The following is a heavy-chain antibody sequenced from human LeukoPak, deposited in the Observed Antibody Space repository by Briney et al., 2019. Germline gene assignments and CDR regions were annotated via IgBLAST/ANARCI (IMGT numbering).Heavy chain of an antibody. CDR3: ASLYYYGSGSYYNSRGIFDY. D-gene: IGHD3-10*01. J-gene: IGHJ4*02. Sequence: PSETLSLTCTVSGGSISSSSYYWGWIRQPPGKGLEWIGSIYYSGSTYYNPSLKSRVTISVDTSKNQFSLKLSSVTAADTAVYYCASLYYYGSGSYYNSRGIFDYWGQGTLVTVSS. CDR1: GGSISSSSYY. V-gene: IGHV4-39*01. CDR2: IYYSGST.